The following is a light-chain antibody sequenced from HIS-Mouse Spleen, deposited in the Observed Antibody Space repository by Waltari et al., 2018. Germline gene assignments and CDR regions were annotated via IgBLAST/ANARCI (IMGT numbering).Light chain of an antibody. V-gene: IGLV3-10*01. CDR2: EDS. CDR3: YSTDSSGNHRV. CDR1: ELPKKY. J-gene: IGLJ2*01. Sequence: SYELTQPPSVSVSTGQTARITCSGAELPKKYAYWYQQKSGQAPVLVIYEDSKRPSGIPERFSGSSSGTMATLTISGAQVEDEADYYCYSTDSSGNHRVFGGGTKLTVL.